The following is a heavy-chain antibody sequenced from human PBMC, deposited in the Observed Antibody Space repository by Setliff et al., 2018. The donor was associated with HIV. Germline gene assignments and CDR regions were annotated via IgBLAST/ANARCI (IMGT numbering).Heavy chain of an antibody. J-gene: IGHJ2*01. V-gene: IGHV4-4*07. D-gene: IGHD3-10*01. CDR3: ARSPLWFGKADWYVDL. Sequence: SETLSLTCTVSGGSFSSYHWSWIRHPAGKGLEWIGHIFASGSTKYNPSLESRVTMSVDTSRTQFSLKLRSVTAADTAVYYCARSPLWFGKADWYVDLWGRGTLVTVSS. CDR2: IFASGST. CDR1: GGSFSSYH.